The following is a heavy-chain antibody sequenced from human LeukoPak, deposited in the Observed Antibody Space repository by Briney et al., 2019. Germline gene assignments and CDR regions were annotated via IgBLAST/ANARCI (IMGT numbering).Heavy chain of an antibody. J-gene: IGHJ6*03. Sequence: GGSLRLSCTASGFTFGDYAMSWVRQAPGKGLEWVGFIRSKAYGGTTEYAAAVKGRFTISRDDSKSIDYLQMNSLKTEDTAVYYCTRDEKDDFNYYYYYMGVWGKGTTVTVSS. CDR1: GFTFGDYA. V-gene: IGHV3-49*04. CDR3: TRDEKDDFNYYYYYMGV. D-gene: IGHD1-1*01. CDR2: IRSKAYGGTT.